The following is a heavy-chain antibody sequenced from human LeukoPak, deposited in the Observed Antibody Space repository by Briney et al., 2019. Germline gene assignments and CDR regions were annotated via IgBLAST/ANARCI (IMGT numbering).Heavy chain of an antibody. CDR3: ARLYSSSSPGD. V-gene: IGHV4-39*01. CDR2: LFYPRSN. J-gene: IGHJ4*02. CDR1: GGSISSSSYY. Sequence: PEETLSLTCPVPGGSISSSSYYWGWIRQPPGEGLEWIDYLFYPRSNYYIQSLTHRVTVNVDTHQTQFSLALSAVTAARTAVPYCARLYSSSSPGDWGQGTLVTVS. D-gene: IGHD6-13*01.